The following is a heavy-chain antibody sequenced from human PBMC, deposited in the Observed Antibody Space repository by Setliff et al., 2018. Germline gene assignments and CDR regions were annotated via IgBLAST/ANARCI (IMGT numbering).Heavy chain of an antibody. CDR1: GYSFPSYW. J-gene: IGHJ4*02. CDR2: IYPGDSHT. Sequence: GESLKISCKASGYSFPSYWIGWVRQVPGKGLEWMGIIYPGDSHTRYSPSFQGQVTISADKSILTAFLQWTYLKASDSAMYYCARLGRNNSAPPGDYWGQGTLGTVS. D-gene: IGHD6-25*01. V-gene: IGHV5-51*01. CDR3: ARLGRNNSAPPGDY.